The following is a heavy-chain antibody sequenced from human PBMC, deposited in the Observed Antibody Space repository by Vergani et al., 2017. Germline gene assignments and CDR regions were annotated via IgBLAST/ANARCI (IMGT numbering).Heavy chain of an antibody. J-gene: IGHJ6*03. CDR3: ARGGRYYDFWTDYYYYMDV. D-gene: IGHD3-3*01. Sequence: QVQLQESGPGLVKPSETLSLTCTVSGGSISSYYWSWIRQPPGKGLEWIGYIYYSGSTTYNPSLKSRVTISVDTSKNQFSLKLSSVTAADTAVYYCARGGRYYDFWTDYYYYMDVWGKGTTVTVSS. V-gene: IGHV4-59*01. CDR1: GGSISSYY. CDR2: IYYSGST.